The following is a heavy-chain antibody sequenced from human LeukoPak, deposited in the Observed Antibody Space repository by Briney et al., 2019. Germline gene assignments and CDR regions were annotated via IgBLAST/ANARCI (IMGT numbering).Heavy chain of an antibody. CDR3: ARARRRWLQFLGGGFDY. CDR1: GGSVSSGSYY. D-gene: IGHD5-24*01. Sequence: PSETLSLTCTVSGGSVSSGSYYWGWIRQPPGKGLEWIGYIYYSGSTNYNPSLKSRVTISVDTSKNQFSLKLSSVTAADTAVYYCARARRRWLQFLGGGFDYWGQGTLVTVSS. J-gene: IGHJ4*02. V-gene: IGHV4-61*01. CDR2: IYYSGST.